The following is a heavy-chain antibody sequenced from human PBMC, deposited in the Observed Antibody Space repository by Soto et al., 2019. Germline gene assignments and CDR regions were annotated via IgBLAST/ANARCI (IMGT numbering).Heavy chain of an antibody. Sequence: GGSLRLSCAASGFTFSSYAMHWVRQAPGKGLEWVAVISYDGSNKYYADSVKGRFTISRDNSKNTLYLQMNSLRAEDTAVYYCAREAYGGGYYYYGMDVWGQGTTVTVSS. V-gene: IGHV3-30-3*01. J-gene: IGHJ6*02. D-gene: IGHD4-17*01. CDR3: AREAYGGGYYYYGMDV. CDR2: ISYDGSNK. CDR1: GFTFSSYA.